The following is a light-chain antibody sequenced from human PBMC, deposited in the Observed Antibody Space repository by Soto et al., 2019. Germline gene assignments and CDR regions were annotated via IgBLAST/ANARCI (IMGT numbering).Light chain of an antibody. CDR1: QNIRSW. CDR3: HQYDSDRT. CDR2: DAS. V-gene: IGKV1-5*01. Sequence: DIQMTQSPSTLSASVGDRVTITCRASQNIRSWLAWYQQKPGKAPNLLISDASRLESGVPSRFRGRGSGTNFTLAISSLQPDDFATYYCHQYDSDRTFGQGTKVDIK. J-gene: IGKJ1*01.